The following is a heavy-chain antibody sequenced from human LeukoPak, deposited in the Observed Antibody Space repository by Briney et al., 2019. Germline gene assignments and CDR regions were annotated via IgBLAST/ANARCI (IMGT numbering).Heavy chain of an antibody. CDR1: EFSFSSYS. D-gene: IGHD3-22*01. J-gene: IGHJ4*02. CDR2: ISSSSSYI. Sequence: GGSLRLSCAASEFSFSSYSMYWVRHAPQKGLGWVSSISSSSSYIYYADSVKGRFTISRDNAKNSLYLQMNSLRAEDTAVYYCARVLDYYYDSSGLMDYWGQGTLVTVSS. CDR3: ARVLDYYYDSSGLMDY. V-gene: IGHV3-21*01.